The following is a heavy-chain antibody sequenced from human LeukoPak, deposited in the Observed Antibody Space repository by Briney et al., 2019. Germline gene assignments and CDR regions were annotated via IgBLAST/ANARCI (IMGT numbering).Heavy chain of an antibody. CDR2: ITGSGATM. V-gene: IGHV3-48*03. Sequence: GGSLRLSCAASGFTFSSYAMHWVRQAPGKGLEWVSYITGSGATMYYADSVKGRFTISRDNAKNSLYLQMNSLRAGDTAVYFCARGVVITSYYGMDVWGQGTTVTVSS. D-gene: IGHD3-22*01. CDR1: GFTFSSYA. CDR3: ARGVVITSYYGMDV. J-gene: IGHJ6*02.